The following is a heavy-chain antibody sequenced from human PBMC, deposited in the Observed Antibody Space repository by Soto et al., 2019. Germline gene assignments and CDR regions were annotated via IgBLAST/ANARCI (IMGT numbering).Heavy chain of an antibody. CDR1: GFTFSNAW. CDR3: TTGEKWYSSSWYFDY. V-gene: IGHV3-15*07. D-gene: IGHD6-13*01. CDR2: IKSKTDGGTT. Sequence: GGSLRLSCAASGFTFSNAWMNWVRQAPGKGLEWVGRIKSKTDGGTTDYAAPVKGRFTISRDDSKNTLYLQMNSLKTEDTAVYYCTTGEKWYSSSWYFDYWGQGTLVTVSS. J-gene: IGHJ4*02.